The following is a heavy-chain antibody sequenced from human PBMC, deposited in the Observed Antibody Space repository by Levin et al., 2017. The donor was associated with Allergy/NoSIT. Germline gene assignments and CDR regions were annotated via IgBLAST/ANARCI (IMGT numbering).Heavy chain of an antibody. Sequence: SQTLSLTCTVSGGSMSSSNYYWGWIRQPPGKGLEWIGSLYYSGNTYYNPSLKSRVTISVDTSKNQFSLKLSSVTAADTAVYYCARHWRVGGGNSVDYWGQGTLVTVSS. V-gene: IGHV4-39*01. CDR1: GGSMSSSNYY. D-gene: IGHD4-23*01. J-gene: IGHJ4*02. CDR2: LYYSGNT. CDR3: ARHWRVGGGNSVDY.